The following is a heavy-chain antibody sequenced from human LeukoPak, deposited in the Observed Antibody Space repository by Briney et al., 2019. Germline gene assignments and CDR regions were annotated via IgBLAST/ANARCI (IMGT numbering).Heavy chain of an antibody. CDR2: FDPEEAKM. V-gene: IGHV1-24*01. D-gene: IGHD3-3*01. CDR1: GDSLSELS. CDR3: TTRSGDFWSGFVN. Sequence: ASVTVSCKVSGDSLSELSIQWVRQAPGKGLECMGGFDPEEAKMVYAQNFQGRVTMTEDSSTQTAYMERSGLTSDDTAVYYCTTRSGDFWSGFVNWGQGTLVTVSS. J-gene: IGHJ4*02.